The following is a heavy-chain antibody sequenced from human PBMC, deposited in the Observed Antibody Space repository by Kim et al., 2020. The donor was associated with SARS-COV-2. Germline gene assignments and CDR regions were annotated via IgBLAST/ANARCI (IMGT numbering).Heavy chain of an antibody. CDR1: GGSISSSSYY. V-gene: IGHV4-39*01. J-gene: IGHJ2*01. Sequence: SETLSLTCTVSGGSISSSSYYWGWIRQPPGKGLEWIGSIYYSGSTYYNPSLKSRVTISVDTSKNQFSLKLSSVTAADTAVYYCARQVQYCSSTSCFWIAAAGNWYFDLWGRGTLVTVSS. CDR2: IYYSGST. CDR3: ARQVQYCSSTSCFWIAAAGNWYFDL. D-gene: IGHD2-2*01.